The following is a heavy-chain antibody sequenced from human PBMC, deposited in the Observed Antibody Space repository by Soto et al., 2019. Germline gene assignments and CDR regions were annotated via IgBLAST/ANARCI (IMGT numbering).Heavy chain of an antibody. CDR1: GFSHNTSGVG. CDR2: IYWNDDK. D-gene: IGHD2-8*01. V-gene: IGHV2-5*01. CDR3: SHTQHWTNGLCNMYYLQY. Sequence: ILVNPTQTLTLTRTFSGFSHNTSGVGVGWIRKPPGKALEWLALIYWNDDKRYSPSLKSRRTITKDTSKNQVVLTTTHMDPVDTATYYRSHTQHWTNGLCNMYYLQYWGQGTLVTVSS. J-gene: IGHJ4*02.